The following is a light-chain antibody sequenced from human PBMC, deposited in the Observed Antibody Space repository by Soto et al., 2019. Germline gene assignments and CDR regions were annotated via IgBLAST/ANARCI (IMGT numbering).Light chain of an antibody. CDR1: SSDVGGYNY. V-gene: IGLV2-8*01. CDR2: EVN. CDR3: SSYAGSRNV. Sequence: QSALTQPPSASGSPGQSVAISCTGTSSDVGGYNYVSWYQQHPGKAPKLMMYEVNKRPSWVPDRFSGSKSGNTASLTVSGLQAEDEADYYCSSYAGSRNVFGTGTTLTVL. J-gene: IGLJ1*01.